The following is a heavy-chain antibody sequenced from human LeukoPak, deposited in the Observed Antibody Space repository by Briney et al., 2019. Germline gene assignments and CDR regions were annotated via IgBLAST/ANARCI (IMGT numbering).Heavy chain of an antibody. Sequence: ASVKVSCKASGYTFTGYYMHWVRQAPGQGLEWMGWINPNSGDTDYAQKFQGWVTMTRDTSISTAYMELSRLRSDDTAVYYCARDYYDSSGYYHPFDPWGQGTLVTVSS. D-gene: IGHD3-22*01. V-gene: IGHV1-2*04. CDR1: GYTFTGYY. CDR3: ARDYYDSSGYYHPFDP. J-gene: IGHJ5*02. CDR2: INPNSGDT.